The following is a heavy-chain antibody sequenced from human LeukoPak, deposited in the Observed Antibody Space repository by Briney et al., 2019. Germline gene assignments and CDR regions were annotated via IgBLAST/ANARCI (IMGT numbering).Heavy chain of an antibody. CDR1: GFTFKDDW. V-gene: IGHV3-7*01. CDR2: INKEGNEE. J-gene: IGHJ6*02. CDR3: ATYDNWVAGDV. Sequence: PGGSLRLSCAAAGFTFKDDWMSWVREAPGKRPKWVANINKEGNEEHFVDSVKGRFTVSRDNAKNSLFLQMNSLRVEDTAVYYCATYDNWVAGDVWGQGTTVSVSS. D-gene: IGHD1-1*01.